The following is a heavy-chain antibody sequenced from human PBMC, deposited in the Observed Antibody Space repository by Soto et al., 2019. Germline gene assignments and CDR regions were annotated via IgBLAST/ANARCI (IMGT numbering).Heavy chain of an antibody. V-gene: IGHV4-34*01. Sequence: QVQLQQWGAGPLRPLETLSLTCGVSGGSFSGYYWAWIRQSPGKGLEWIGEINDRGSINYNPSLKSPVSISVYPSKNHYSLNLRSVTAADTAVYYCARESHDILTGPPWVWYFDLWGRGTLVTVSS. CDR3: ARESHDILTGPPWVWYFDL. CDR2: INDRGSI. J-gene: IGHJ2*01. D-gene: IGHD3-9*01. CDR1: GGSFSGYY.